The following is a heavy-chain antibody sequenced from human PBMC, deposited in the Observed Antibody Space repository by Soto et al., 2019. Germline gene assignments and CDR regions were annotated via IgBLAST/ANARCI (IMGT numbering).Heavy chain of an antibody. CDR2: ISYDGSNK. D-gene: IGHD3-3*01. CDR3: AKDASAYYDFWCGSFDY. Sequence: QVQLVESGGGVVQPGRSLRLSCAASGFTFSSYGMHWVRQAPGKGLECVAVISYDGSNKYYADSVKGRFTISRDNSKNTLYLQMNSLRAEDTAVYYCAKDASAYYDFWCGSFDYWGQGTLVTGSS. V-gene: IGHV3-30*18. CDR1: GFTFSSYG. J-gene: IGHJ4*02.